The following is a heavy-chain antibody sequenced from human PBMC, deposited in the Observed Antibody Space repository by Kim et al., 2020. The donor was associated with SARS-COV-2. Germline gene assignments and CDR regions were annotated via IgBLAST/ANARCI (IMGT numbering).Heavy chain of an antibody. CDR2: IWYDGSNK. CDR1: GFTFSSYG. D-gene: IGHD6-19*01. V-gene: IGHV3-33*01. J-gene: IGHJ1*01. CDR3: ARGYSSGWYPFAEYFQH. Sequence: GGSLRLSCAASGFTFSSYGMHWVRQAPGKGLEWVAVIWYDGSNKYYADSVKGRFTISRDNSKNTLYLQMNSLRAEDTAMYYCARGYSSGWYPFAEYFQHWGQGTLVTVSS.